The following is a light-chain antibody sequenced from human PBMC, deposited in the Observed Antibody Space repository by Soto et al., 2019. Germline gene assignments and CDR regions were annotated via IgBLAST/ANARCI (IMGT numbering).Light chain of an antibody. V-gene: IGKV1-5*03. CDR2: KAS. CDR3: QHYNSYSEA. J-gene: IGKJ1*01. Sequence: DIHMTHSPSTLSASLGDRFTITFRASQTISSWLAWYQQKPGKAPKLLIYKASTLKSGVPSRFSGSGSGTEFTLTISSLQPDDFATYYCQHYNSYSEAFGQGTKVDIK. CDR1: QTISSW.